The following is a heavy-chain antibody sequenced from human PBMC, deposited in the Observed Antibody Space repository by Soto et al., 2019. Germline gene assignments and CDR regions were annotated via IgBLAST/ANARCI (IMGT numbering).Heavy chain of an antibody. Sequence: GGSLRLSCEASGFSVSDTYMNWVRQVPGKGLEWVSVISGSGGSTYYADSVKGRFTISRDNSKNTLYLQMNSLRAEDTAAYYCAKDLVAGGYCTSTSCPGIYVWGQGTTGTVS. CDR1: GFSVSDTY. CDR3: AKDLVAGGYCTSTSCPGIYV. J-gene: IGHJ6*02. V-gene: IGHV3-23*01. D-gene: IGHD2-2*01. CDR2: ISGSGGST.